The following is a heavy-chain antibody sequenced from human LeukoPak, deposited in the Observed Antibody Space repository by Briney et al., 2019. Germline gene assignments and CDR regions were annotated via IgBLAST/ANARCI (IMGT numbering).Heavy chain of an antibody. CDR3: ARDHRGGEWFGELGY. Sequence: PSETLSLTCTVSGASISSGSYYWNWIRQPAGKGLEWIGRIFASGSTYYNPSLKSRVTISIDTSKNQFSLKLSSVTAADTAVYYCARDHRGGEWFGELGYWGQGTLVTVSS. D-gene: IGHD3-10*01. CDR1: GASISSGSYY. J-gene: IGHJ4*02. CDR2: IFASGST. V-gene: IGHV4-61*02.